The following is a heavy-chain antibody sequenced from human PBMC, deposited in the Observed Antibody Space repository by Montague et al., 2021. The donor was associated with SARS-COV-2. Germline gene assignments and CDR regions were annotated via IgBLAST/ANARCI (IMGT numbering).Heavy chain of an antibody. J-gene: IGHJ5*02. CDR2: VIHSGKT. CDR1: GTYFCGYH. CDR3: AIGSHVYATRGLLTGWYDP. D-gene: IGHD7-27*01. Sequence: SETLSLTCDAYGTYFCGYHSTWIRQSPGSGLAWIGEVIHSGKTSYNPSLQSRFPMYVDTSKQQFSLRQRSVTAADTAVYFCAIGSHVYATRGLLTGWYDPWGQSTLGTVSS. V-gene: IGHV4-34*01.